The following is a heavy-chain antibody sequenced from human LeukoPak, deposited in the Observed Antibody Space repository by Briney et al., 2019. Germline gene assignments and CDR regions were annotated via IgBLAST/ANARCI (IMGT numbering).Heavy chain of an antibody. D-gene: IGHD2-2*01. V-gene: IGHV4-59*11. J-gene: IGHJ3*02. CDR1: GCPISSHY. Sequence: SETLSLTCPGSGCPISSHYWSWIRQPPGKGLEWIGYIFYGWSTNYHLSLKSRVTISVDTSKNPFSLKLSSVTAADTAVYYRATGSTPYCSSTSCYLAFDIWGQGTMVTVSS. CDR3: ATGSTPYCSSTSCYLAFDI. CDR2: IFYGWST.